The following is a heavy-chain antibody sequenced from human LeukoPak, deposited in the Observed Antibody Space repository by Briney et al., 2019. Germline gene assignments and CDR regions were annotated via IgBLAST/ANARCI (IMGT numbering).Heavy chain of an antibody. Sequence: GGSLRLSCAASGFTFSSYGMHWVRQAPGKGLEWVAFIRYDGSNKYYADSVKGRFTISRDNSKNTLYLQMNSLRAEDTAVYYCAKDRVVGANYYYYYMDVWGKGTTVTVSS. CDR3: AKDRVVGANYYYYYMDV. CDR2: IRYDGSNK. D-gene: IGHD2-15*01. CDR1: GFTFSSYG. V-gene: IGHV3-30*02. J-gene: IGHJ6*03.